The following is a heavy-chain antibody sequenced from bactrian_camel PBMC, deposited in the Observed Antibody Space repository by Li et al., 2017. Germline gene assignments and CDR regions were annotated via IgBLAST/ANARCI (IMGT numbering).Heavy chain of an antibody. CDR3: VNLWDTLY. D-gene: IGHD1*01. J-gene: IGHJ4*01. Sequence: HVQLVESGGGLVQPGESLRLSCVASGITFSRHDMSWVRQAPGKGLEWVAQIAYDGRVSRYHDSAKGRFTISRDNAKNMLYLQMNSLKPEDTAMYYCVNLWDTLYWGQGTQVTVS. CDR1: GITFSRHD. V-gene: IGHV3S6*01. CDR2: IAYDGRVS.